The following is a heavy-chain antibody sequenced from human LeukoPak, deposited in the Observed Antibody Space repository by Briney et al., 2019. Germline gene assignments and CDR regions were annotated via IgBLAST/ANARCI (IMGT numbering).Heavy chain of an antibody. CDR1: GGSFSGYY. CDR2: INHSGST. V-gene: IGHV4-34*01. D-gene: IGHD3-22*01. J-gene: IGHJ4*02. Sequence: SETLSLTCAVYGGSFSGYYWSWIRQPPGKGLEWIGEINHSGSTNYNPSLKSRVTIPVDTSKNQFSLKLGSVTAADTAVYYCARAVGDSSGYSQDYWGQGTLVTVSS. CDR3: ARAVGDSSGYSQDY.